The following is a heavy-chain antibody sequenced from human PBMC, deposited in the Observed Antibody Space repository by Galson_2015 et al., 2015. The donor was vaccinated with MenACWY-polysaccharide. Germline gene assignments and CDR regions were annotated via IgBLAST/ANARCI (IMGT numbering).Heavy chain of an antibody. Sequence: SETLSLTCAVSGGSVSSNNWYSWVRQPPGEGLEWIGEIYHSGSTNYNPSLKSRVTLSVDSSKNEVSLKLNSVTAADTAVYYCARETSPDRSLSSWGQGTLVTVSS. J-gene: IGHJ4*02. D-gene: IGHD2-2*01. V-gene: IGHV4-4*02. CDR2: IYHSGST. CDR3: ARETSPDRSLSS. CDR1: GGSVSSNNW.